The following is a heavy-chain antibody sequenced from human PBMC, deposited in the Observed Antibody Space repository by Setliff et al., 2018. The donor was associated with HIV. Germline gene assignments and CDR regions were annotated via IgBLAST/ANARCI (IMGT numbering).Heavy chain of an antibody. CDR2: ISSDGSHK. V-gene: IGHV3-30*17. D-gene: IGHD1-1*01. CDR1: GFTFSNYP. Sequence: GSLRLSCAASGFTFSNYPMHWVRQAPGKGLEWVAVISSDGSHKYHADSLQGRFTISRDNSRNTLYLHMNSLRADDTAVYYCARESSLRSYLERNWFDPWGQGTLVTVSS. CDR3: ARESSLRSYLERNWFDP. J-gene: IGHJ5*02.